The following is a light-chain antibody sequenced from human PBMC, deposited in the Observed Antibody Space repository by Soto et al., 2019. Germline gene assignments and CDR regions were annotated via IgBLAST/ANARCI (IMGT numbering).Light chain of an antibody. J-gene: IGLJ1*01. Sequence: SVLAKPPSSFGTPGPMSTLSWSGSSSNFGSNTVNWYQQLPGTAPKLLIYSNNQRPSGVPDRFSGSKSGNTASLTVSGLQAEDEADYYCSSYAGSSNVFGTGNKVNV. CDR2: SNN. V-gene: IGLV1-44*01. CDR1: SSNFGSNT. CDR3: SSYAGSSNV.